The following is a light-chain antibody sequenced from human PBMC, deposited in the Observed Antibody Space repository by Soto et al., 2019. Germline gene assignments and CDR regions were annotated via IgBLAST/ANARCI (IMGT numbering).Light chain of an antibody. CDR2: GAS. Sequence: EIVMTQSPATLSVSPGERATLSCRASPSVSSNLAWYQQKPGQAPSLLIYGASTRATGIPARFSGSGSGTEFTLTISSLQSEDFAVYYCQQYNNWPPMYTFGQGTKLEIK. J-gene: IGKJ2*01. V-gene: IGKV3-15*01. CDR3: QQYNNWPPMYT. CDR1: PSVSSN.